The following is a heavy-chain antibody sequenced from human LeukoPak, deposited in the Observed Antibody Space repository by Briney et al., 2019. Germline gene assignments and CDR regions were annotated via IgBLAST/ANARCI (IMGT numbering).Heavy chain of an antibody. CDR3: AREGPRYCSSTSCSDY. V-gene: IGHV1-2*02. Sequence: GASVKVSCKASGYTFTGYYMHWVRQAPGQGLEWMGWINPNSGGTNYAQKFQGRVTMTRDTSISTAYMELSRLRSDDTAVYYCAREGPRYCSSTSCSDYWGQGTLVTVSS. CDR2: INPNSGGT. J-gene: IGHJ4*02. D-gene: IGHD2-2*01. CDR1: GYTFTGYY.